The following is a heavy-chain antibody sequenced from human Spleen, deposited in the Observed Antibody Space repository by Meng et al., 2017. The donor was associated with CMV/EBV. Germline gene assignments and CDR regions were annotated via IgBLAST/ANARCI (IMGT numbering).Heavy chain of an antibody. Sequence: SETLSLTCIVSGDSISYYYWSWIRQPPGKGLEWIGYISNSGSTNYNPSLKSRVTISVDTSRNQLSLKLNSVTAADTAVYYCARAEPSVTGGDYWGQGTLVTVSS. V-gene: IGHV4-59*01. CDR3: ARAEPSVTGGDY. J-gene: IGHJ4*02. D-gene: IGHD6-19*01. CDR1: GDSISYYY. CDR2: ISNSGST.